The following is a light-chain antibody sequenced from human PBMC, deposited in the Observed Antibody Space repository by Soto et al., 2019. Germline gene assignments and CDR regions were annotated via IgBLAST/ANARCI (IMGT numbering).Light chain of an antibody. V-gene: IGLV2-14*01. J-gene: IGLJ2*01. CDR1: SSDVGGYNY. CDR2: EVN. Sequence: QSALTQPASVSGSPRQSITISCTGTSSDVGGYNYVSWYQQHPGKAPKLMIYEVNNRPSGVSNRFSGSKSGNTASLTISGLQAEDEADYYCSSYTSSSTLVVFGGGTKLTVL. CDR3: SSYTSSSTLVV.